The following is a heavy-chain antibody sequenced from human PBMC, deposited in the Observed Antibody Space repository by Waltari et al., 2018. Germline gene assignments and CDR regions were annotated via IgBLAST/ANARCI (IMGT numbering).Heavy chain of an antibody. Sequence: EVQLVESGGGLVQPGGSLRLSCAVSGITFRSYWMSWIRQAPGKGLEWVANVKGDGSEKYYVDPVKGRFTISRDNAENSLYLQLNSLRAEDTAVYYCATYGVVAALDCWGQGTLVTVSS. V-gene: IGHV3-7*01. D-gene: IGHD3-3*01. CDR3: ATYGVVAALDC. J-gene: IGHJ4*02. CDR2: VKGDGSEK. CDR1: GITFRSYW.